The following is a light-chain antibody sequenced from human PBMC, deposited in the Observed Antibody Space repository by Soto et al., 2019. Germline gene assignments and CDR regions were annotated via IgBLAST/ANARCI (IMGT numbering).Light chain of an antibody. CDR2: AAS. CDR3: QQACRTPPT. J-gene: IGKJ1*01. V-gene: IGKV1-39*01. Sequence: DIHMTQSPSSLSASVGDRVTITCRASQSISTYLNWYQQKAGLAPKLPIYAASSLQSGVPSRFRGIGSGTDFCLTISSLQTEDFATYVCQQACRTPPTFGQGTKVDIK. CDR1: QSISTY.